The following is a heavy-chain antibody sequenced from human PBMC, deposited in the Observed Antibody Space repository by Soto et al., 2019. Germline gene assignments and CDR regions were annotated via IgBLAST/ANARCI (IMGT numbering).Heavy chain of an antibody. J-gene: IGHJ5*02. CDR2: IYYSGST. CDR1: GGSISSGGYY. CDR3: ARGAVRGVIIGWFDP. Sequence: ASETLSLTCTVSGGSISSGGYYWSWIRQHPGKGLEWIGYIYYSGSTYYNPSLKSRVTISVDTSKNQFSLKLSSVTAADTAVYYCARGAVRGVIIGWFDPWGQGTLVTVSS. D-gene: IGHD3-10*01. V-gene: IGHV4-31*03.